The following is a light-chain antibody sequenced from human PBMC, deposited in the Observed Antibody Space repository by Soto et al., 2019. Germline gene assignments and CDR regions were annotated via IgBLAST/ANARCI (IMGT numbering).Light chain of an antibody. CDR3: QQRADWPIT. CDR1: QSVRSS. Sequence: EIVMTQSPATLSVSPGERATLSCRASQSVRSSLVWYQQQPGQAPRLLIYDASNRATGIPARFSGSGSGTDCTLTISGLEPDDFALYFCQQRADWPITFGPGTKVDI. V-gene: IGKV3-11*01. J-gene: IGKJ3*01. CDR2: DAS.